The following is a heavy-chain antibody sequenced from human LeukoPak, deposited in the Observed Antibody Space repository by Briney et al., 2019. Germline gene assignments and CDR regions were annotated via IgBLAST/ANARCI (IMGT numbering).Heavy chain of an antibody. D-gene: IGHD3-10*01. CDR1: GFTFSSYT. CDR3: AREVSGTYDY. V-gene: IGHV3-30*14. Sequence: GGSLRLSCAASGFTFSSYTMHWVRQAPGKGLEWVAVISYEGRNKFYADSVKGRFTISRDNSNNTVSVQINSLRAGDTAVYYCAREVSGTYDYWGQGSLVTVSS. J-gene: IGHJ4*02. CDR2: ISYEGRNK.